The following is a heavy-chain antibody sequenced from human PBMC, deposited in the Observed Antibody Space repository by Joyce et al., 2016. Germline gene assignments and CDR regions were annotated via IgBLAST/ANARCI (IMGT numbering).Heavy chain of an antibody. CDR3: ARGGTSSDHYFFYTLDV. CDR2: IIPFFGAT. J-gene: IGHJ6*02. Sequence: QVLLVQSGAAVKRPGSSLRVSCKSSGGDFSNYTVNWVRQAPGQSLEWMGGIIPFFGATKYAEDFQGRVTLTADQSTRTAYLELSSLTSADTAVYYCARGGTSSDHYFFYTLDVWGPGPRSSSP. CDR1: GGDFSNYT. V-gene: IGHV1-69*12. D-gene: IGHD1-14*01.